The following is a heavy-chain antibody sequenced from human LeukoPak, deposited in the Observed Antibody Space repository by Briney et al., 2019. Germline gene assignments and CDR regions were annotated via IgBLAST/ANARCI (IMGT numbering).Heavy chain of an antibody. J-gene: IGHJ4*02. Sequence: GGSLRLSCAASGFTFSSYGMHWVRQAPGKGLEWVAFIRYDGSNKYYADSVKGRFTISRDNSKNTLYLQMNSLRAEDTAVYYCAKERLPSYYDSSGYYYGESTGFDYWGQGTLVTVSS. D-gene: IGHD3-22*01. V-gene: IGHV3-30*02. CDR3: AKERLPSYYDSSGYYYGESTGFDY. CDR2: IRYDGSNK. CDR1: GFTFSSYG.